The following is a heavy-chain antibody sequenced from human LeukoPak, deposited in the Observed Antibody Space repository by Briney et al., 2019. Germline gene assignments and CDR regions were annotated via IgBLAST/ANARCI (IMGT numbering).Heavy chain of an antibody. CDR2: IKQDGSEK. V-gene: IGHV3-7*01. J-gene: IGHJ4*02. Sequence: GGSLRLSCTASRFTFSTYWMSWVRQAPGKGLEWVANIKQDGSEKYYVDSVKGRFTISRDNAKNSLFLQMNSLRAEDTAVYYCASGYDSGLDYWGQGTLVTVSS. CDR3: ASGYDSGLDY. CDR1: RFTFSTYW. D-gene: IGHD6-19*01.